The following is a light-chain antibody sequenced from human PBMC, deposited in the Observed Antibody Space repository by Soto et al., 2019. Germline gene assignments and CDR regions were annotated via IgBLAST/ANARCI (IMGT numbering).Light chain of an antibody. Sequence: DISMTQSPSTLSASVGDRVTITCRASQTISSGLAWYQQKPGKAPKVLIYDASTLESGVPSRFSGSGSGTEFTLTISSLQPDDFATYYCQQYKSYKTFGQGTKVDIK. J-gene: IGKJ1*01. CDR2: DAS. V-gene: IGKV1-5*01. CDR1: QTISSG. CDR3: QQYKSYKT.